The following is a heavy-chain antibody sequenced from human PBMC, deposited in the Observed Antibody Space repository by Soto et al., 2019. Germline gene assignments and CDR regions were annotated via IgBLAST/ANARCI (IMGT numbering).Heavy chain of an antibody. CDR3: ARAKGLYDSSGYYLGYFDY. D-gene: IGHD3-22*01. CDR1: GGTFSSYA. J-gene: IGHJ4*02. V-gene: IGHV1-69*01. CDR2: IIPIFGTA. Sequence: QVQLVQSGAEVKKPGSSVKVSCKASGGTFSSYAISWVRQAPGQGLEWMGGIIPIFGTANYAQKFQGRVTMTADESTSTAYMELSSLRSEDTSVYYCARAKGLYDSSGYYLGYFDYWGQGTLVTVSS.